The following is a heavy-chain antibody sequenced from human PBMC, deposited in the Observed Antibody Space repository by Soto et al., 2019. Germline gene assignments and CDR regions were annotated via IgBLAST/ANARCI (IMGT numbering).Heavy chain of an antibody. Sequence: GGSLRLSGAASGFTFSSYAMSWVRQAPGKGLEWVSAISGSGGSTYYADSVKGRFTISRDNSKNTLYLQMNSLRAEDTAVYYCAKDPPRVYYYDSSGSQEMDYWGQGTLVTVSS. V-gene: IGHV3-23*01. J-gene: IGHJ4*02. CDR1: GFTFSSYA. D-gene: IGHD3-22*01. CDR2: ISGSGGST. CDR3: AKDPPRVYYYDSSGSQEMDY.